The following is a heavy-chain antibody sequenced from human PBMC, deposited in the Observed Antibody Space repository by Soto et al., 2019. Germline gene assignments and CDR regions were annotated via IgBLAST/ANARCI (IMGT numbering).Heavy chain of an antibody. CDR3: AREADFASSGYVLDY. Sequence: GGSLRLSCAASGFTFSGFSMNWVRQAPGKGLEWVSSVTSSPSSMFYADSVKGRFTISRDDAKDSLFLQMNSLRADDTAVYYCAREADFASSGYVLDYWGLGTLVTV. J-gene: IGHJ4*02. D-gene: IGHD3-22*01. CDR2: VTSSPSSM. CDR1: GFTFSGFS. V-gene: IGHV3-21*01.